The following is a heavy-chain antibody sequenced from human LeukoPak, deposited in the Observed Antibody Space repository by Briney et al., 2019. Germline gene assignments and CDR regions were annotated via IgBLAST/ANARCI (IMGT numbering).Heavy chain of an antibody. J-gene: IGHJ6*04. Sequence: PGGSLRLSCAASGFTFSSYGMSWVRQAPGKGLEWVSGISGGGGSTYYADSVKGRFTISRDNTKNSLYLQMNSLRAEDTAVYYCAELGITMIGGVWGKGTTVTISS. CDR1: GFTFSSYG. V-gene: IGHV3-23*01. D-gene: IGHD3-10*02. CDR2: ISGGGGST. CDR3: AELGITMIGGV.